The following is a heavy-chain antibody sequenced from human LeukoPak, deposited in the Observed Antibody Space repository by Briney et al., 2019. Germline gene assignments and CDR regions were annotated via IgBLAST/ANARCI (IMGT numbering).Heavy chain of an antibody. Sequence: SETLSLTCTVSGGSISSYYWSWIRQPAGKGLEWIGRIYTSGSTNYNPSLKSRVTMSVDTSKNQFSLKLSSVTAADTAVYYCVRGTIVVVPAAHPAFDIWGQGTMVTVSS. CDR3: VRGTIVVVPAAHPAFDI. J-gene: IGHJ3*02. D-gene: IGHD2-2*01. CDR1: GGSISSYY. V-gene: IGHV4-4*07. CDR2: IYTSGST.